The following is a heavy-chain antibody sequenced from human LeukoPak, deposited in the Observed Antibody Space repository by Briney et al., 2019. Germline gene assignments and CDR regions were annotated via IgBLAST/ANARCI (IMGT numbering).Heavy chain of an antibody. CDR1: GYTFTGYY. V-gene: IGHV1-2*02. CDR3: VQVETDY. CDR2: INPNSGGT. J-gene: IGHJ4*02. Sequence: PGGSLRLSCVASGYTFTGYYMHWVRQAPGQGLEWLGWINPNSGGTNYAEKFQGRVVITRDTSISTAYMELSRLRSDDTAVYYCVQVETDYWGQGTLVTVSS. D-gene: IGHD1-1*01.